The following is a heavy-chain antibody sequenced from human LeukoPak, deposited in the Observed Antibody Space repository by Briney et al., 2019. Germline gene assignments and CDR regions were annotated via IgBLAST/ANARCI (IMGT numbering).Heavy chain of an antibody. CDR3: ARDPEYHGGLYNWFDP. CDR1: GGSISSYY. Sequence: PSETLSLTCTVSGGSISSYYWSWIRQPAGKGLEWIGRIYTSGSTNYNPSLKSRVTMSVDTSKNQFSLKLSSVTAADTAVYYCARDPEYHGGLYNWFDPWGQGTLVTVSS. V-gene: IGHV4-4*07. D-gene: IGHD2-2*01. J-gene: IGHJ5*02. CDR2: IYTSGST.